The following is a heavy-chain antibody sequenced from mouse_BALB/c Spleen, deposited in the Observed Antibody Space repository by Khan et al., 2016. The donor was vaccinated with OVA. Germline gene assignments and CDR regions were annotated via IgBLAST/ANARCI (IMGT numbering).Heavy chain of an antibody. D-gene: IGHD2-14*01. CDR3: ARSTYRSAFAY. V-gene: IGHV3-8*02. CDR1: GDSITSGY. J-gene: IGHJ4*01. Sequence: EVQLQESGPSLVKPSQTLSLTCSVTGDSITSGYWNWIRKFPGNKLEYMGYMIYSGNTYYNPSLKSRISITRHTSKNQHYLQLNSLTTEDSATYYCARSTYRSAFAYWGQGTLVTVSA. CDR2: MIYSGNT.